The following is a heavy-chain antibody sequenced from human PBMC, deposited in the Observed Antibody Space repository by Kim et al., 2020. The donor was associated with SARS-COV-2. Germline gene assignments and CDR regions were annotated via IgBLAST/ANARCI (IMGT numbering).Heavy chain of an antibody. V-gene: IGHV3-23*01. J-gene: IGHJ4*02. D-gene: IGHD6-13*01. Sequence: GGSLRLSCAASGFTFSTYAMSWVRQAPGKGLEWVSSVSGSGGSTYHADSAKGRFTISRDNSKNTPYLQMNSLRAEDTAVYYCAKGRSDNIAAAFNYWGQG. CDR1: GFTFSTYA. CDR2: VSGSGGST. CDR3: AKGRSDNIAAAFNY.